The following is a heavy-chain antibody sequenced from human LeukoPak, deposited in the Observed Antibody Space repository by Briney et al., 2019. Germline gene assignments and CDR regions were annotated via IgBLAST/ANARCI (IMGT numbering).Heavy chain of an antibody. CDR1: GGSISSSSYY. CDR3: ARRARGGLDPGSFDY. CDR2: GYYSGST. Sequence: SETLSLTCTVSGGSISSSSYYWGRIRQPPGKGLEWIGSGYYSGSTYYNPSLKSRVTISVDTSKNQFSLKLRSVTAADTAVYYSARRARGGLDPGSFDYWGQGTLVTVSS. J-gene: IGHJ4*02. D-gene: IGHD3/OR15-3a*01. V-gene: IGHV4-39*01.